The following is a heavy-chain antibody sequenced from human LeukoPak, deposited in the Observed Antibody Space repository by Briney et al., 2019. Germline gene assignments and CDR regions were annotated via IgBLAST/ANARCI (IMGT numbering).Heavy chain of an antibody. CDR2: IRNDGSNK. CDR3: AKDLDDYGGNSFYYYYGMDV. V-gene: IGHV3-30*02. Sequence: GGSLRLSCAASGFTFSSYGMHWVRQAPGKGLEWVAFIRNDGSNKYYADSVKGRFTISRDNSKNTLYLQMNSLRAEDTAVYYCAKDLDDYGGNSFYYYYGMDVWGQGTTVTVSS. CDR1: GFTFSSYG. J-gene: IGHJ6*02. D-gene: IGHD4-23*01.